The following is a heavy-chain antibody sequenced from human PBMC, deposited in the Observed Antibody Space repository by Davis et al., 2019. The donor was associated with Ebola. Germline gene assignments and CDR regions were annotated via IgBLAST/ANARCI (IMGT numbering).Heavy chain of an antibody. D-gene: IGHD2-15*01. CDR3: ARDTGYCSGGSCYSHGLDY. J-gene: IGHJ4*02. Sequence: PGGSLRLSCAASGFTFSSYWMSWVRQAPGKGLEWVSVIYSGGSTYYADSVKGRFTISRDNSKNTLYLQMNSLRAEDTAVYYCARDTGYCSGGSCYSHGLDYWGQGTLVTVSS. CDR2: IYSGGST. V-gene: IGHV3-66*02. CDR1: GFTFSSYW.